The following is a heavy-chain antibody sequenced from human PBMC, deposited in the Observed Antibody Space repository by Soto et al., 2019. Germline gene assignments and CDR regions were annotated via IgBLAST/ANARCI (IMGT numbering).Heavy chain of an antibody. CDR3: AKADYGDYSAYYYYYYGMDV. J-gene: IGHJ6*02. V-gene: IGHV3-30*18. Sequence: GGSLRLSCAASGFTFSSYGMHWVRQAPGKGLEWVAVISYDGSNKYYADSVKGRFTISRDNSKNTLYLQMNSLRAEDTAVYYCAKADYGDYSAYYYYYYGMDVWGQGTTVTVSS. CDR2: ISYDGSNK. D-gene: IGHD4-17*01. CDR1: GFTFSSYG.